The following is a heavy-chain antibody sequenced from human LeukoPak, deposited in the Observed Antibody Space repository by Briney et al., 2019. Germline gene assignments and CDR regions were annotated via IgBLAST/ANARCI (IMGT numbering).Heavy chain of an antibody. J-gene: IGHJ5*02. CDR2: INPNSGGT. V-gene: IGHV1-2*04. CDR3: ARDQSGYEGGIDP. CDR1: GYTFTGYY. D-gene: IGHD5-12*01. Sequence: GASVKVSCKASGYTFTGYYMHWVRQAPGQGLEWMGWINPNSGGTNYAQKFQGWVTMTRDTSISTAYMELSRLRSDDTAVYYCARDQSGYEGGIDPWGQGTLVTVSS.